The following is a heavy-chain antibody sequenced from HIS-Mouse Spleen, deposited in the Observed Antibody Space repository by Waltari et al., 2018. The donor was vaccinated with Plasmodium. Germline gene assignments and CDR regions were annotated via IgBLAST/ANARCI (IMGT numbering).Heavy chain of an antibody. CDR3: ARDRRGYWYFDL. D-gene: IGHD5-12*01. J-gene: IGHJ2*01. V-gene: IGHV3-7*01. CDR2: IKQDGSEK. CDR1: GFTFSSYW. Sequence: EVQLVESGGGLVQPGGSLGLPCAAPGFTFSSYWMSWVRQAPGKGLEWVANIKQDGSEKYYVDSVKGRFTISRDNAKNSLYLQMNSLRAEDTAVYYCARDRRGYWYFDLWGRGTLVTVSS.